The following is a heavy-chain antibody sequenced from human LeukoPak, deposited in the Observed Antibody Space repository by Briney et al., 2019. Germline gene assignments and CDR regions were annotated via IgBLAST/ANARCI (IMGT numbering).Heavy chain of an antibody. CDR3: ARDTGYSSSWYYFDY. J-gene: IGHJ4*02. V-gene: IGHV3-21*01. CDR2: ISSSSRYI. D-gene: IGHD6-13*01. CDR1: GFTFSTYS. Sequence: GRSLRLSCAASGFTFSTYSMNWVRQAPGKGLEWVSSISSSSRYIYYSDSVKGRFTISRDNAKNALYLQMNSLRAEDTAVYYCARDTGYSSSWYYFDYWGQGTLVTASS.